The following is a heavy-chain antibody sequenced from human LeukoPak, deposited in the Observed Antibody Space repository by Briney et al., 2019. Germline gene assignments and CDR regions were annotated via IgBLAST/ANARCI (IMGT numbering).Heavy chain of an antibody. Sequence: SETLSLTCTVSGGSISSYYWSWIRQPPGKGLEWIASINYSGTTYYNPSLKSRVTISEDRSKNQFSLKLSSVTAADTAVYYCARLRDGRWLLEYWGQGTLVTVSS. CDR3: ARLRDGRWLLEY. V-gene: IGHV4-59*04. D-gene: IGHD5-24*01. J-gene: IGHJ4*02. CDR2: INYSGTT. CDR1: GGSISSYY.